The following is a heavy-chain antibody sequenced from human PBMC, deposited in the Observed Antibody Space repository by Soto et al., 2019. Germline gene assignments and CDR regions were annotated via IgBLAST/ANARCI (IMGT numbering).Heavy chain of an antibody. CDR2: IYYSGST. Sequence: PSETLSLTCTVSGGSISSSSYYWGWIRQPPGKGLEWIGSIYYSGSTYYNPSLKSRVTISVDTSKNQFSLKLSSVTAADTAVYYCASHGGLDMDVWGKGTTVTVSS. CDR1: GGSISSSSYY. CDR3: ASHGGLDMDV. D-gene: IGHD3-9*01. V-gene: IGHV4-39*01. J-gene: IGHJ6*03.